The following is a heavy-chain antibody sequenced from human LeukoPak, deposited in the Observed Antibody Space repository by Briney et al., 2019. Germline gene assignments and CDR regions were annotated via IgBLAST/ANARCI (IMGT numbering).Heavy chain of an antibody. CDR3: ARDNSGLEY. CDR2: ISGNTGNT. Sequence: ASVKVSFKASGYTFINYHISWVRQAPGQGLEWMGWISGNTGNTNYAQKLQGRVTMTTDTSTSTAYMELRSLRSDNTAVYYCARDNSGLEYWGQGTLVTVSS. CDR1: GYTFINYH. J-gene: IGHJ4*02. V-gene: IGHV1-18*01.